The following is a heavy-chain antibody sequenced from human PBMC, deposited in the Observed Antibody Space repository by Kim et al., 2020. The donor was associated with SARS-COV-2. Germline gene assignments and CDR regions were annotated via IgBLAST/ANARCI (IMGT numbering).Heavy chain of an antibody. J-gene: IGHJ4*02. D-gene: IGHD3-16*01. V-gene: IGHV3-23*01. Sequence: YYADSVKGRFTISRDNSKNMLDLQMNSLRVEDTALYYCAKGLGGDGFADHWGQGILVTVSS. CDR3: AKGLGGDGFADH.